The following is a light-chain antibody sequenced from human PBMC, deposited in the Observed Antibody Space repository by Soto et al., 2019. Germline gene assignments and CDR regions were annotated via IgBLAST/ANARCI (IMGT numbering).Light chain of an antibody. V-gene: IGLV1-40*01. Sequence: QSVLTQPPSVSGAPGQRGTISFTGSSSNIGTHYDVHWYQHLPGTAPKLLIYLNTNRPSGVPDRFSGSKSGTSASLAITGLQAEDEADYYCQSYDRSLSGSYVVGTGTKLTVL. CDR1: SSNIGTHYD. J-gene: IGLJ1*01. CDR2: LNT. CDR3: QSYDRSLSGSYV.